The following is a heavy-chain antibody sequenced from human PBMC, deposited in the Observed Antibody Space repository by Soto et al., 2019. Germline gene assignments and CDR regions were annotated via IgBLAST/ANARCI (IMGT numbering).Heavy chain of an antibody. V-gene: IGHV1-18*04. CDR1: GYTFTSYG. CDR2: ISACNGNT. D-gene: IGHD3-22*01. Sequence: ASVKVSCKASGYTFTSYGISWVRQAPGQGLELMGWISACNGNTNYAQKLQGRVTMTTDTSTSTAYMELRSLRSDDTAVYYCARDGMIVVVITRYYYGMDVWGQGTTVTVSS. J-gene: IGHJ6*02. CDR3: ARDGMIVVVITRYYYGMDV.